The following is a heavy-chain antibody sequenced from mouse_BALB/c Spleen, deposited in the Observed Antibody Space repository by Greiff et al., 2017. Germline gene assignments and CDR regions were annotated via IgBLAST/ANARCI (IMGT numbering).Heavy chain of an antibody. D-gene: IGHD2-3*01. Sequence: VHLVESGAELARPGASVKMSCKASGYTFTSYTMHWVKQRPGQGLEWIGYINPSSGYTNYNQKFKDKATLTADKSSSTAYMQLSSLTSEDSAVYYCASHDGYAMDYWGQGTSVTVSS. CDR3: ASHDGYAMDY. CDR2: INPSSGYT. V-gene: IGHV1-4*01. CDR1: GYTFTSYT. J-gene: IGHJ4*01.